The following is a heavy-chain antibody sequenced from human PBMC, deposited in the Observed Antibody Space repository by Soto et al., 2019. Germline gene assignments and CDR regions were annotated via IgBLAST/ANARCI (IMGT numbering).Heavy chain of an antibody. D-gene: IGHD2-2*01. Sequence: PGESLKISXKGSGYSFTKYWIGWVRQMPGKGLEWMAIIYPDESDTRYSPSFQGQVTISADKSISTAYLQMNSLRAEDTAVYYCAKTKLVPAAIDFWRNYGMDVWGQGTTVTVSS. J-gene: IGHJ6*02. CDR3: AKTKLVPAAIDFWRNYGMDV. CDR1: GYSFTKYW. CDR2: IYPDESDT. V-gene: IGHV5-51*01.